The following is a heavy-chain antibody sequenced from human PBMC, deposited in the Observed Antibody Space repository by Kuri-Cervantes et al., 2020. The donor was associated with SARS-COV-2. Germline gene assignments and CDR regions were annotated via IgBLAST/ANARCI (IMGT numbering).Heavy chain of an antibody. CDR3: ARDLSWAAAGSLDY. Sequence: GESLKISCAASGFTFSSYAMHWVRQAPGKGLEWVAVISYDGSNKYYADSVKGRFTIFRDNSKNTLYLQMNSLRAEDTAVYYCARDLSWAAAGSLDYWGQGTLVTVSS. D-gene: IGHD6-13*01. J-gene: IGHJ4*02. CDR2: ISYDGSNK. CDR1: GFTFSSYA. V-gene: IGHV3-30-3*01.